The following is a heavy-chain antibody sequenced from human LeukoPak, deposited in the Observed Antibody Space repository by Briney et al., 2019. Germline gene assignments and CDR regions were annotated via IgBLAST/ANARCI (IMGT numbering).Heavy chain of an antibody. Sequence: PGGSLRLSCATSGFTFSNYWMHWVRQAPGKGLVWVSRINSDGSLTDYADSVRGRFTISRDNAKNTLYLQMNSLRAEDTAVYYCARDSVAAAGMGFDYWGQGTLVTVSS. CDR3: ARDSVAAAGMGFDY. CDR2: INSDGSLT. D-gene: IGHD6-13*01. CDR1: GFTFSNYW. J-gene: IGHJ4*02. V-gene: IGHV3-74*01.